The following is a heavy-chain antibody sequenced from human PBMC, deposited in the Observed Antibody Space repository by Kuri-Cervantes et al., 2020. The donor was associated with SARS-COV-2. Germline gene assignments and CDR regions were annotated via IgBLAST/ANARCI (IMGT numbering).Heavy chain of an antibody. Sequence: GGSLRLSCAASGFTVSSNYMSWIRQAPGKGLEWVASIDSSSYYIYHADSVKGRLTISRDNAKTSLYLQMNSLKPKDTAVYYCAREEGGELGEAFDYWGQGALVTVSS. CDR1: GFTVSSNY. CDR3: AREEGGELGEAFDY. CDR2: IDSSSYYI. D-gene: IGHD7-27*01. V-gene: IGHV3-21*01. J-gene: IGHJ4*02.